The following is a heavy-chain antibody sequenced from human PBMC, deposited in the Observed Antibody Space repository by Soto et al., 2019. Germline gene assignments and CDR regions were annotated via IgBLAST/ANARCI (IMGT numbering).Heavy chain of an antibody. D-gene: IGHD4-17*01. CDR1: GFSLSTSGVG. V-gene: IGHV2-5*01. Sequence: SGPTLVNPTQTLTLTCTFSGFSLSTSGVGVGWIRQPPGKALGWLALIYWNDDKRYSPSLKSRLTITKDTSKNQVVLTMTNMDPVDTATYYCAHRSPTTVVTPGWFDPWGQGTLVTVSS. J-gene: IGHJ5*02. CDR3: AHRSPTTVVTPGWFDP. CDR2: IYWNDDK.